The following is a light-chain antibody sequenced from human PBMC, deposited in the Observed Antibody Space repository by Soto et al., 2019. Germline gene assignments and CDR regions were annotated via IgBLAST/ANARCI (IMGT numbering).Light chain of an antibody. CDR2: EVN. J-gene: IGLJ1*01. Sequence: QSALTQPASVSGSPRQSITISCTGTSSDVGSYTLVSWYQQHPGKAPKLMIYEVNHRPSGVSDRFSGSKSGNTASLTISGLQAEDEADYYCSSYTVSRSHAIGSALVFGTGTKLTVL. CDR1: SSDVGSYTL. V-gene: IGLV2-14*02. CDR3: SSYTVSRSHAIGSALV.